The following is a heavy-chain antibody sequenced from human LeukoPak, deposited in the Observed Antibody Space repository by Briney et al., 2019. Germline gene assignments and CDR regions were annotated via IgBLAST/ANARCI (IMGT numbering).Heavy chain of an antibody. CDR1: GYTLTKLS. D-gene: IGHD3-10*01. V-gene: IGHV1-24*01. CDR2: FDPEDGET. CDR3: ATINYYGSGSYLYYYYYYVDV. J-gene: IGHJ6*03. Sequence: ASVKVSCKVSGYTLTKLSMHWVRQAPGKGLEWMGGFDPEDGETIYAQKFQGRVTMTEDTSTDTAYMELSSLRSEDTAVYYCATINYYGSGSYLYYYYYYVDVWGKGTTVTVSS.